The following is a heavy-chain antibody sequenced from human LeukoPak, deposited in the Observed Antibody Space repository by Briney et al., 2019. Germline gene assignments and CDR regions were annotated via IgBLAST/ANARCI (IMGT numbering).Heavy chain of an antibody. V-gene: IGHV3-30*02. CDR3: AKDSLDYVWGSYRSSNFDY. D-gene: IGHD3-16*02. Sequence: PGGSLRLSCAASGFTFSSYGMHWVRQAPGKGLEWAAFIRYDGSNKYYADSVKGRFTISRDNSKNTLYLQMNSLRAEDTAVYYCAKDSLDYVWGSYRSSNFDYWGQGTLVTVSS. CDR1: GFTFSSYG. CDR2: IRYDGSNK. J-gene: IGHJ4*02.